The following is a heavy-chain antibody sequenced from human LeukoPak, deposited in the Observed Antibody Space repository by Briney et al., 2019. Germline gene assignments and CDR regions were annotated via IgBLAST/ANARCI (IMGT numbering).Heavy chain of an antibody. D-gene: IGHD1-26*01. CDR3: AKHGGGTYSVLDS. CDR2: ISGGGVDT. V-gene: IGHV3-23*01. J-gene: IGHJ4*02. Sequence: GGSLRLSCATSGFTFSSYAMSWVRQAPGKGLEWVSVISGGGVDTDHADSVKGRFTVSRDKSRKTVYLQMTSLRAEDTAIYYCAKHGGGTYSVLDSWGQGTLVTVSS. CDR1: GFTFSSYA.